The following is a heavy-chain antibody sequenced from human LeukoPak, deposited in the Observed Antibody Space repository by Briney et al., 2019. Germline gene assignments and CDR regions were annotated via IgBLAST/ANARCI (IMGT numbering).Heavy chain of an antibody. D-gene: IGHD3-16*01. V-gene: IGHV3-7*01. J-gene: IGHJ3*02. Sequence: GGSLRLSCAASGITFSNEWMSWVRQAPGKGLEWVANIKEDGGEKYYADAVKGRFTISRDNAKNSLYLLMNSLRVEDAAVYYCVAGGAFDIWGRGTLVTVSS. CDR1: GITFSNEW. CDR3: VAGGAFDI. CDR2: IKEDGGEK.